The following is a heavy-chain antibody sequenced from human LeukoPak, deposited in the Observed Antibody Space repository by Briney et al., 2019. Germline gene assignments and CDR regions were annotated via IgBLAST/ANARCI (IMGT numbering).Heavy chain of an antibody. CDR3: AKGEYRGKWELLIAFDS. CDR1: GFTFSSYA. J-gene: IGHJ4*02. D-gene: IGHD1-26*01. CDR2: ISGSGGST. V-gene: IGHV3-23*01. Sequence: PGGSLRLSCAASGFTFSSYAMSWVRQAPGKGLEWVSAISGSGGSTYYADSVKGRFTISRDNSKNTLYLQMNSLRAEDTAVYYCAKGEYRGKWELLIAFDSWGQGTLVSVSS.